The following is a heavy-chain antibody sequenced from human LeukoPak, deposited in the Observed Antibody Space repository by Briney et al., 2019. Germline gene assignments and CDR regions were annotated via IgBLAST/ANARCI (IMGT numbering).Heavy chain of an antibody. CDR1: GYTFTGYY. CDR3: ARGWIAVAGGRYYYYMDV. V-gene: IGHV1-8*03. J-gene: IGHJ6*03. D-gene: IGHD6-19*01. CDR2: MNPNSGNT. Sequence: ASVKVSCKASGYTFTGYYMHWVRQATGQGLEWMGWMNPNSGNTGYAQKFQGRVTITRNTSISTAYMELSSLRSEDTAVYYCARGWIAVAGGRYYYYMDVWGKGTTVTVSS.